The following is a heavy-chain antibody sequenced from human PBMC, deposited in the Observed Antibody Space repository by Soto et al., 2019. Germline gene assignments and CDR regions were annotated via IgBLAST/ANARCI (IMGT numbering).Heavy chain of an antibody. J-gene: IGHJ6*02. CDR2: ISYDGSIK. Sequence: PGGSLRLSCAASGFTFRGYGMRWVRQAPGRGLEWVALISYDGSIKYYADSVRGRFTISRDNSKNTLYLQMNSLRAEDTAVYYCANSEYSRYKNIDVWGQGTTVTVSS. CDR3: ANSEYSRYKNIDV. V-gene: IGHV3-30*18. CDR1: GFTFRGYG. D-gene: IGHD5-18*01.